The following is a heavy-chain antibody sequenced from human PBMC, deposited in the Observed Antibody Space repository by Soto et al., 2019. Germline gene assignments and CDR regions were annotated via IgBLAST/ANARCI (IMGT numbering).Heavy chain of an antibody. Sequence: GGSLRLSCAASGFTFSSYAMSWVRQAPGKGLEWVSAISGSGGSTYYADSVKGRFTISRDNSKNTLYLQMNSLRAEDTAVYYCAKDVWGGYSGLPIDYWGQGTLVTVSS. CDR2: ISGSGGST. J-gene: IGHJ4*02. D-gene: IGHD6-13*01. CDR1: GFTFSSYA. CDR3: AKDVWGGYSGLPIDY. V-gene: IGHV3-23*01.